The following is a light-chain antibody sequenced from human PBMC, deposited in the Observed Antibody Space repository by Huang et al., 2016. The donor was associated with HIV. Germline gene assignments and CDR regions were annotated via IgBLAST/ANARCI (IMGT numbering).Light chain of an antibody. Sequence: DIQMTQSPSSLSASVGYRVTITCRASQNINSYLNWYHQRPGKSRKLLLYAASSLQSGVPSRFSGSGSGTYFTRTISSLQPEDFATYYCQQSYSTPITFGPGTKVDIK. CDR2: AAS. V-gene: IGKV1-39*01. CDR1: QNINSY. CDR3: QQSYSTPIT. J-gene: IGKJ3*01.